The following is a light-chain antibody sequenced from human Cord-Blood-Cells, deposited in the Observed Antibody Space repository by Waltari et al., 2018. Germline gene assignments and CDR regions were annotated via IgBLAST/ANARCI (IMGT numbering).Light chain of an antibody. Sequence: DIVMTQSPDSLAVSLGERATINCMSSQSVLYSSNNKNYLAWYQQKPGQPPKLLIYWASTRESGVPDRISGSGSETDFTLTISSLQAEDVAVYYCQQYYSTPYTFGQGTKLEIK. V-gene: IGKV4-1*01. CDR3: QQYYSTPYT. CDR2: WAS. J-gene: IGKJ2*01. CDR1: QSVLYSSNNKNY.